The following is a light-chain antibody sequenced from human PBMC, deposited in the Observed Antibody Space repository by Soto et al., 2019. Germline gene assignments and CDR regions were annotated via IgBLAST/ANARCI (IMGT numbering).Light chain of an antibody. J-gene: IGKJ5*01. CDR3: QQYGGSPPVT. CDR1: QTISSSY. CDR2: GAS. Sequence: EIVMTQSPATLSVSPGERATLSCRASQTISSSYLVWYQQKSGQPPRRLIYGASSRVTGIPDRFSGSGSGTDFTLTISRLEPEDFAVYYCQQYGGSPPVTFGQGTRLEIK. V-gene: IGKV3-20*01.